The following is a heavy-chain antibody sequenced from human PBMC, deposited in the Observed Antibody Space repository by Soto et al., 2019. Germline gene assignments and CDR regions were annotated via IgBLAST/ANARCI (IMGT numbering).Heavy chain of an antibody. V-gene: IGHV1-18*01. CDR2: ISGYNGNT. Sequence: QVQLVQSGGEVKKPGASVKVSCKASGYTFTSSGFSWVRQAPGQGLERMGWISGYNGNTKYEQKFQDRVSMTTDTSTSTAYMELRSLRSDDTAVYYCARAGEVPYYYYGMDVWGQGTTVIVSS. CDR1: GYTFTSSG. D-gene: IGHD3-10*01. J-gene: IGHJ6*02. CDR3: ARAGEVPYYYYGMDV.